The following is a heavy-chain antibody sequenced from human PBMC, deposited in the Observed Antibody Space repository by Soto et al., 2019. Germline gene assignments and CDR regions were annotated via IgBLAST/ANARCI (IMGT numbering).Heavy chain of an antibody. CDR2: ISGSGGST. CDR3: AKDENVNRRRVGYFDY. D-gene: IGHD2-15*01. V-gene: IGHV3-23*01. J-gene: IGHJ4*02. CDR1: GFTFSTYA. Sequence: HPGGSLRLSCAASGFTFSTYAMSWVRQAPGKGLEWVSAISGSGGSTYYADSVKGRFTISRDNSKNTLYLQMNSLRAEDTAVYYCAKDENVNRRRVGYFDYWGQGTLVTVSS.